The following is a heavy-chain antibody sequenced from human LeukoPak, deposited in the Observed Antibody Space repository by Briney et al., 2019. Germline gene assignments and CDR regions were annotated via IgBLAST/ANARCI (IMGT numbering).Heavy chain of an antibody. J-gene: IGHJ4*02. CDR2: IVVGSGNT. D-gene: IGHD3-3*01. V-gene: IGHV1-58*02. CDR3: AALRHWGSLFLEDY. Sequence: SVKVSCKASGFAFTSSAMQWVRQARGQRLEWIGWIVVGSGNTNYAQKFQERVTITRDMSTSTAYMELSSLRSEDTAVYYCAALRHWGSLFLEDYWGQGTLVTVSS. CDR1: GFAFTSSA.